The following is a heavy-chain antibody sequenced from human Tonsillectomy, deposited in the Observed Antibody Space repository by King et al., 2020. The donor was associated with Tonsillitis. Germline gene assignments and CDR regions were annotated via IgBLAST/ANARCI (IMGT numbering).Heavy chain of an antibody. CDR3: ARLDYDILTGYPRTFDY. D-gene: IGHD3-9*01. CDR1: GGSISSGNYY. CDR2: IYTNEST. J-gene: IGHJ4*02. V-gene: IGHV4-61*02. Sequence: QLQESGPGLVKPSQTLSHTCAVSGGSISSGNYYWTWIRQPAGKGLEWIGRIYTNESTNYNPSLKSRVTMSVDTSKNQFSLRLSSVTAADTAVYYCARLDYDILTGYPRTFDYWGQGTLVTVSS.